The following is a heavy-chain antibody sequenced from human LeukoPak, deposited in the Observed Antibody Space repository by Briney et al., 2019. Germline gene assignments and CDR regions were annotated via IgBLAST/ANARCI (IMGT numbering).Heavy chain of an antibody. J-gene: IGHJ4*02. Sequence: ASVKVSCKASGGTFSSYGISWVRQAPGQGLEWMGGIIPIFGTANYAQKFQGRVAITTDESTSTAYMELSSLRSEDTAVYYCARSIRTLYSGYDFLVYYFDYWGQGTLVTVSS. CDR1: GGTFSSYG. CDR3: ARSIRTLYSGYDFLVYYFDY. V-gene: IGHV1-69*05. CDR2: IIPIFGTA. D-gene: IGHD5-12*01.